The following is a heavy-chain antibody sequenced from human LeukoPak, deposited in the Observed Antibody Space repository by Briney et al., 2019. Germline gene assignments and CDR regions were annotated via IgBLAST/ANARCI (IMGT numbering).Heavy chain of an antibody. Sequence: SETLSLTCTVSGGSISSHYWTWIRQPPGKGLEWIGYISYIGSTNYNPSLKSRVTISIDTSKNQFSLKLSSVTAADTAVYYCARDLVTVTKGSDIWGQGTMVSVSS. CDR2: ISYIGST. CDR3: ARDLVTVTKGSDI. V-gene: IGHV4-59*11. D-gene: IGHD4-17*01. CDR1: GGSISSHY. J-gene: IGHJ3*02.